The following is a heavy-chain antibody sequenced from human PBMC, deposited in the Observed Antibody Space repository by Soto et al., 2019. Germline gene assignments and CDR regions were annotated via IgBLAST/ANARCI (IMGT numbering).Heavy chain of an antibody. CDR3: ARDPGSSSPTGWFDP. D-gene: IGHD6-6*01. CDR2: IYYSGTT. V-gene: IGHV4-59*01. CDR1: GDSITSNI. J-gene: IGHJ5*02. Sequence: QVQLQESGPGLVKPSETLSLTCTVSGDSITSNIWTWMRQPPGKGLEWIGYIYYSGTTNYNPSLQSRVSISLDRSKNQVSLKLRSVTAADTALYYCARDPGSSSPTGWFDPWGQGALVTVSS.